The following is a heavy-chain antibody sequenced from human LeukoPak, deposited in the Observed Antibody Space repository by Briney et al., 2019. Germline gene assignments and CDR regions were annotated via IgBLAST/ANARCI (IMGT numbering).Heavy chain of an antibody. Sequence: SETLSLTCAVYGGSFSDYYWSWIRQPPGKGLEWIGEINHSGSTNYNPSLKSRVTISVDTSKNQFSLKLSSVTAADTAVYYCARALLGVVALDYWGQGTLVTVSS. J-gene: IGHJ4*02. CDR2: INHSGST. CDR1: GGSFSDYY. V-gene: IGHV4-34*01. D-gene: IGHD3-16*01. CDR3: ARALLGVVALDY.